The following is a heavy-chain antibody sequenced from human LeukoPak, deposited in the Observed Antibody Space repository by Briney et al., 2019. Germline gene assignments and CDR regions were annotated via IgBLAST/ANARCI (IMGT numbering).Heavy chain of an antibody. J-gene: IGHJ6*03. D-gene: IGHD4-17*01. V-gene: IGHV4-34*01. CDR2: INHSGST. CDR1: GGSFSGYY. Sequence: PSETLSLTCAVYGGSFSGYYWSWIRQPPGKGLEWIGEINHSGSTDYNPSLKSRDTISVDTSKNQFSLKLSSVTAADTAVYYCARVNDGDRYYYYYYMDVWGKGTTVTVSS. CDR3: ARVNDGDRYYYYYYMDV.